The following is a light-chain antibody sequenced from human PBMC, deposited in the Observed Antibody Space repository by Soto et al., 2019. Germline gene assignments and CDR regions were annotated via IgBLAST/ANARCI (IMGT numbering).Light chain of an antibody. CDR1: SSNIGAGYD. CDR2: GNS. Sequence: QSARTQPPSVSGAPGQRVTISCTGSSSNIGAGYDVHWYQQLPGTAPKLLIYGNSNRPSGVPDRFSGSKSGTSASLAITGLQAEDEADYYCQSYDSSLSGVVFGGGTKLTVL. J-gene: IGLJ2*01. CDR3: QSYDSSLSGVV. V-gene: IGLV1-40*01.